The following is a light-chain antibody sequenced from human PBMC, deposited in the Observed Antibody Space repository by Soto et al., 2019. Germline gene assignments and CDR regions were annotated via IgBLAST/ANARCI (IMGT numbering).Light chain of an antibody. CDR3: SSYTSSNTYV. V-gene: IGLV2-14*03. J-gene: IGLJ1*01. CDR2: DVS. Sequence: SVLTPPASLSGSPGQSITISRTGNINDVSGYNFVSWYQQYPGEAPKLMIYDVSNRPSGVSNRFSGSKSGNTASLTISGLQAEDEADYYCSSYTSSNTYVFGTGTKVTVL. CDR1: INDVSGYNF.